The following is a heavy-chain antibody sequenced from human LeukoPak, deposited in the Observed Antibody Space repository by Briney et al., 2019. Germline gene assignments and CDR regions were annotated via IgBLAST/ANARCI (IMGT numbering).Heavy chain of an antibody. CDR1: GFTVSSNY. D-gene: IGHD1-26*01. J-gene: IGHJ4*02. CDR3: AREVDGAAADY. Sequence: GGSLRLSCAASGFTVSSNYMSWVRQAPGKGLEWVSIIYSGGSTYYADSVKGRFTISRDNSKNTLYLQMNSLRAEDTAVYYCAREVDGAAADYWGQGTLVTVSS. V-gene: IGHV3-53*01. CDR2: IYSGGST.